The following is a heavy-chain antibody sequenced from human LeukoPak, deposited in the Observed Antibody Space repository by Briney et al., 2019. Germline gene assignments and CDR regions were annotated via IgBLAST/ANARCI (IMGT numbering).Heavy chain of an antibody. CDR2: INPSGGST. J-gene: IGHJ3*02. D-gene: IGHD6-19*01. V-gene: IGHV1-46*01. Sequence: GASVKVSCKASGYTFTSYYMHWVRQAPGQGLEWMGIINPSGGSTSHAQKFQGRVTMTRDTSTSTVYMELSSLRSEDTAVYYCARVRQWLVLHDAFDIWGQGTMVTVSS. CDR3: ARVRQWLVLHDAFDI. CDR1: GYTFTSYY.